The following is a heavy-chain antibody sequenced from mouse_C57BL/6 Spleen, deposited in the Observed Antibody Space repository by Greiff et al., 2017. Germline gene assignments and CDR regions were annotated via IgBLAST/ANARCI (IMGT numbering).Heavy chain of an antibody. J-gene: IGHJ4*01. CDR3: ASVAPYYYAMDY. CDR2: IYPGDGDT. CDR1: GYAFSSYW. V-gene: IGHV1-80*01. Sequence: QVQLKESGAELVKPGASVKISCKASGYAFSSYWMNWVKQRPGKGLEWIGQIYPGDGDTNYNGKFKGKATLTADKSSSTAYMKLSSLTSEDSAVYFCASVAPYYYAMDYWGQGTSVTVAS. D-gene: IGHD1-3*01.